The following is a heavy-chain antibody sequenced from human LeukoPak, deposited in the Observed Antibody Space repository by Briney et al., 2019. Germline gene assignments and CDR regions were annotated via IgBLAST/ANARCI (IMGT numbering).Heavy chain of an antibody. Sequence: GGSLRLSCAASGFTFSSYSMNWVRQAPGKGLDWVSSISSSSSYIYYADSVKGRFTISRDNAKNSLYLQMNSLRAEDTAVYYCAREGGYSYGIDAFDIWGQGTMVTVSS. V-gene: IGHV3-21*01. CDR3: AREGGYSYGIDAFDI. CDR2: ISSSSSYI. D-gene: IGHD5-18*01. J-gene: IGHJ3*02. CDR1: GFTFSSYS.